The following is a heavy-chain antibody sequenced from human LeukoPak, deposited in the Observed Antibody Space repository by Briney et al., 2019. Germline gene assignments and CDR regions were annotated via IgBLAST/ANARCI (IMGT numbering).Heavy chain of an antibody. Sequence: SETLSLTCTVSGGSISSGDYYWSWIRQPPGKGLEWIGYIYYSGSTYYNPSLKSRVTISVDTSKNQFSLKLSSVTAADTAVYYCARDSDSSGYYDNWGQGTLVTVSS. CDR1: GGSISSGDYY. V-gene: IGHV4-30-4*01. CDR3: ARDSDSSGYYDN. D-gene: IGHD3-22*01. CDR2: IYYSGST. J-gene: IGHJ4*02.